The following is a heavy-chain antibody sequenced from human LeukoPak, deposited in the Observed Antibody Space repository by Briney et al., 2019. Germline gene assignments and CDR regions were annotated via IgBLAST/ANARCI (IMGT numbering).Heavy chain of an antibody. Sequence: ASVKVSFKASGYTFTGYYMHWVGQAPGQGVEWMGWINPNSGGTNYAQKFQGRITMTRDTSISTAYMELSRLRSDDTAVYYCARGPYQLLSVDYWGQGTLVTVSS. CDR3: ARGPYQLLSVDY. J-gene: IGHJ4*02. D-gene: IGHD2-2*01. CDR2: INPNSGGT. CDR1: GYTFTGYY. V-gene: IGHV1-2*02.